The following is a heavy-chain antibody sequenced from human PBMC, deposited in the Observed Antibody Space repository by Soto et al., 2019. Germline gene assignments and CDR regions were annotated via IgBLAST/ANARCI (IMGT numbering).Heavy chain of an antibody. D-gene: IGHD2-2*01. CDR3: AREIVVARGASYFDY. Sequence: EVQLVESGGNLVQPGGSLRLSCVGSGFTFSSNWMTWVRQAPGKGLEWVGNIRQDGSEKNYVDSVKGRFTISRDNDKNSLYLQMNSLRAEDTAVYYCAREIVVARGASYFDYWGPGTLVTVSS. CDR1: GFTFSSNW. V-gene: IGHV3-7*04. J-gene: IGHJ4*02. CDR2: IRQDGSEK.